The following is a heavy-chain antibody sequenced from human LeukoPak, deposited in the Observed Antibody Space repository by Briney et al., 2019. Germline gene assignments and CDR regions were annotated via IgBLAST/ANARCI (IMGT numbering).Heavy chain of an antibody. Sequence: SETLSLTCAVYGGSFSGYYWSWIRQPPGKGLEWIGEINHSGSTNYNPSLKSRVTISVDTSKNQFSPKLSSVTAADTAVYYCARESGSYYYLRLDYWGQGTLVTVSS. CDR2: INHSGST. J-gene: IGHJ4*02. CDR1: GGSFSGYY. D-gene: IGHD1-26*01. CDR3: ARESGSYYYLRLDY. V-gene: IGHV4-34*01.